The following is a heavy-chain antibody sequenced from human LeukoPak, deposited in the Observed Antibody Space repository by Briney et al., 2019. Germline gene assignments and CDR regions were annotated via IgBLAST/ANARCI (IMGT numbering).Heavy chain of an antibody. V-gene: IGHV4-31*03. J-gene: IGHJ4*02. Sequence: PSETLSLTCTVSGGSISSGGYYWSWIRQHPGKGLEWIGYIYYSGSTYYNPSLKSRVTISVDTSKNQFSLKLSSVTAADTAVYYCARGVAVALFDYWGQGTLVTVSS. CDR3: ARGVAVALFDY. CDR1: GGSISSGGYY. D-gene: IGHD6-19*01. CDR2: IYYSGST.